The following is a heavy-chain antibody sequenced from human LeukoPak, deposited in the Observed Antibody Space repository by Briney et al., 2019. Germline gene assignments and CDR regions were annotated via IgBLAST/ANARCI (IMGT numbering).Heavy chain of an antibody. V-gene: IGHV3-48*02. CDR2: ISSSSDLM. Sequence: PGGSLRLSCEASGFSLSISGMNWVRQAPGKGLEWVSYISSSSDLMSYVASVKGRFTVSRDNAKTSLFLQMNSLRDEDTAVYYCARVLRGLYNLGDWGQGTLVTVSS. CDR3: ARVLRGLYNLGD. J-gene: IGHJ4*02. CDR1: GFSLSISG. D-gene: IGHD3-10*01.